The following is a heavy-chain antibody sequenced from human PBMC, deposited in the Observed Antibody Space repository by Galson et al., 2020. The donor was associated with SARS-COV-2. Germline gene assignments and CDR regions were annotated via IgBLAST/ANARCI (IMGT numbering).Heavy chain of an antibody. Sequence: ETSETLSLTCTVSGGSISSYYWSWIRQSPGKGLEWLGYIYYSGSTNHNPSLKSRLTLSVDTSKNQFSLKLSSVTAADTAVYYCARDLRLPHSLGWYFAFDSWGQGTTVTVSS. CDR1: GGSISSYY. D-gene: IGHD6-19*01. CDR2: IYYSGST. CDR3: ARDLRLPHSLGWYFAFDS. J-gene: IGHJ3*02. V-gene: IGHV4-59*01.